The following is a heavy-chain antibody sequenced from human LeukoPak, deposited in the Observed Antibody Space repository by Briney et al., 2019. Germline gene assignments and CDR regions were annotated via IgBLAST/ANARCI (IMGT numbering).Heavy chain of an antibody. CDR1: GFTFSSYG. Sequence: GGSLRLSCAASGFTFSSYGMHWVRQAPGKGLEWVAVISYDGSNKYYADSVKGRFTISRDNSKNTLYLQMNSLRAEDTAVYYCAVFGSGSYRTIYYFDYWGQGTLVTVSS. V-gene: IGHV3-30*03. CDR2: ISYDGSNK. CDR3: AVFGSGSYRTIYYFDY. D-gene: IGHD3-10*01. J-gene: IGHJ4*02.